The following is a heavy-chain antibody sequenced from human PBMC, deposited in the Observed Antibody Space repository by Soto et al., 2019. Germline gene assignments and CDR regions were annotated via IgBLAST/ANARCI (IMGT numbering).Heavy chain of an antibody. CDR2: TYYRSKWYN. CDR1: GDSVSSNSAA. J-gene: IGHJ4*02. D-gene: IGHD5-18*01. V-gene: IGHV6-1*01. Sequence: SQTLSLTCAISGDSVSSNSAAWNWIRQSPSRGLEWLGKTYYRSKWYNDYAVSVKSRITINPDTSKNQFSLQLNSVTPEDTAVYYCARDRGDGYNLLSEPNSFDYWGQGTLVTVSS. CDR3: ARDRGDGYNLLSEPNSFDY.